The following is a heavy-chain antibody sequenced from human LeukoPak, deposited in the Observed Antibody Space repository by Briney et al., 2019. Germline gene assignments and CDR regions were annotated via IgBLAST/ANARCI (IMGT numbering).Heavy chain of an antibody. CDR3: ARQDTILRRLYYYYMDV. CDR1: GGSISSSSYY. D-gene: IGHD3-3*01. V-gene: IGHV4-39*01. Sequence: SETLSLTCTVSGGSISSSSYYWGWIRQPPGKGLVWIGGIYYSGSTYYNPSLKSRVTISVDTSKNQFSLKLSSVTAADTAVYYCARQDTILRRLYYYYMDVWGKGTTVTLSS. CDR2: IYYSGST. J-gene: IGHJ6*03.